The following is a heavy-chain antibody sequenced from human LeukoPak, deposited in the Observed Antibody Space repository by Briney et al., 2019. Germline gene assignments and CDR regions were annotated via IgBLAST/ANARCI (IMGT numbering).Heavy chain of an antibody. CDR1: GGSFSGYY. Sequence: SETLSLTCAVYGGSFSGYYWSWIRQPPGKGLEWIGEINHSGSTNYSPSLKSRVTISVDTSKNQFSLKLSSVTAADTAVYYCARGRGYCSSTSCYGGYYYYYMDVWGKGTTVTVSS. CDR2: INHSGST. V-gene: IGHV4-34*01. CDR3: ARGRGYCSSTSCYGGYYYYYMDV. D-gene: IGHD2-2*01. J-gene: IGHJ6*03.